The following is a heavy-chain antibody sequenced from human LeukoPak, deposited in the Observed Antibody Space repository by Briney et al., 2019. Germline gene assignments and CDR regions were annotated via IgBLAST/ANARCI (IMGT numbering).Heavy chain of an antibody. CDR3: ARDNTGLGRRVGATYNWFDP. CDR1: GGSISSYY. D-gene: IGHD1-26*01. J-gene: IGHJ5*02. V-gene: IGHV4-59*01. CDR2: IDYSGST. Sequence: PSETLSLTCTVSGGSISSYYWSWIRQPPGKGLEWIGYIDYSGSTNYNPSLKSRVTISVDTSKNQFSLKLSSVTAADTAVYYCARDNTGLGRRVGATYNWFDPWGQGTLVTVSS.